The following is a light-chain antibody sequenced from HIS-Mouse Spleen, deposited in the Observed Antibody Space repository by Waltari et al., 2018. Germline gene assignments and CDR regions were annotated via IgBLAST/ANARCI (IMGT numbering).Light chain of an antibody. CDR2: DVS. CDR1: SSDVGGYNY. Sequence: QSALTQPASVSGSPGQSITISCTGTSSDVGGYNYGSWYQQHPGKAPKLMIYDVSNRPSGVSTRFSGSKSGNTASLTISGLQAEDEADYYCSSYTSSSTLVFGGGTKVTVL. CDR3: SSYTSSSTLV. V-gene: IGLV2-14*03. J-gene: IGLJ2*01.